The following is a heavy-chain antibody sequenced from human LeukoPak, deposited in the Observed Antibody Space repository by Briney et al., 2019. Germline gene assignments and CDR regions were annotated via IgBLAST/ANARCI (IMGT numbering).Heavy chain of an antibody. D-gene: IGHD1-1*01. CDR2: ITTSCST. Sequence: GGSLRLSCAASGLTSSHSVNNAMSWVRHAPGKGLAWVSGITTSCSTYYADSVKGRFTISRENSNNTLYLHMDSLRAEDTAVYYCAKAPVWNYYYGLDVWGQGTTVTVSS. CDR3: AKAPVWNYYYGLDV. J-gene: IGHJ6*02. CDR1: GLTSSHSVNNA. V-gene: IGHV3-23*01.